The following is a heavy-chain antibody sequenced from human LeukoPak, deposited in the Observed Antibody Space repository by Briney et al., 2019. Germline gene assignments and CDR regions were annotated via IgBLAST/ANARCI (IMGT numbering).Heavy chain of an antibody. J-gene: IGHJ4*02. CDR1: GFTFSSYA. CDR2: ISGSGGST. CDR3: AKDDYGDYAVSD. Sequence: GGSLRLSCAASGFTFSSYAMSWVRQAPGKGLEWVSIISGSGGSTYYADSVKGRFTISRDNSKNTLYLQMNSLRAEDTAVYYCAKDDYGDYAVSDWGQGTLVTVSS. V-gene: IGHV3-23*01. D-gene: IGHD4-17*01.